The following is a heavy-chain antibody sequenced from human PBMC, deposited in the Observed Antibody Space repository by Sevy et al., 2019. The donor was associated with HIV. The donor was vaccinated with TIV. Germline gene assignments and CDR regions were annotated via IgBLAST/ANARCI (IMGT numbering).Heavy chain of an antibody. Sequence: GGSLRLSCAASGFTFSSYWMHWVRQAPGKGLMWVSRINGDGSSTSYAYSLKGRFTISRDNAKNTLYLQMNSLRAEDTAVSYCGSWRAVAGSPHAFDIWGQGTMVTVSS. D-gene: IGHD6-19*01. CDR2: INGDGSST. J-gene: IGHJ3*02. CDR3: GSWRAVAGSPHAFDI. V-gene: IGHV3-74*01. CDR1: GFTFSSYW.